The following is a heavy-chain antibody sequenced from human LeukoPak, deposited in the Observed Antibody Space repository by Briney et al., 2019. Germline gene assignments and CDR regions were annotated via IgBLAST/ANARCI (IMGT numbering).Heavy chain of an antibody. CDR2: INPNSGGT. Sequence: GVSVKVSCKASGYTFTGYYMHWVRQAPGQGLEWMGWINPNSGGTNYAQKFQGWVTMTRDTSISTAYMELSRLRSDDTAVYYCAREEGDTAMVITTPRYYYGMDVWGQGTTVTVSS. V-gene: IGHV1-2*04. J-gene: IGHJ6*02. CDR1: GYTFTGYY. D-gene: IGHD5-18*01. CDR3: AREEGDTAMVITTPRYYYGMDV.